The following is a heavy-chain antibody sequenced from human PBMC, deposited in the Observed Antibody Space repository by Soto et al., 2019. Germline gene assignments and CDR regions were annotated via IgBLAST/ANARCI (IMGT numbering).Heavy chain of an antibody. CDR3: AREPRYDFWSGYYTLPNPYFDY. Sequence: GASVKVSCKASGYTFTSYAMHWVRQAPGQRLEWMGWINAGNGNTKYSQKYQGRVTITRDTSASTANMEMRSLRSEDTAVYYCAREPRYDFWSGYYTLPNPYFDYWGQGTLVTVSS. V-gene: IGHV1-3*01. J-gene: IGHJ4*02. CDR2: INAGNGNT. D-gene: IGHD3-3*01. CDR1: GYTFTSYA.